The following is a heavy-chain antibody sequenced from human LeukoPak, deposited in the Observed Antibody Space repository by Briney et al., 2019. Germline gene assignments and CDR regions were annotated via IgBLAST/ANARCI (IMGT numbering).Heavy chain of an antibody. J-gene: IGHJ4*02. V-gene: IGHV3-21*01. D-gene: IGHD2-2*01. CDR3: ARDVVPAAPEFDY. Sequence: PGGSLRLSCAASGFTFSSYSMNWVRQAPGKGLEWVSSISSSSSYIYYADSVKGRFTISRNNAKNSLYLQMNSLRAEDTAVYYCARDVVPAAPEFDYWGQGTLVTVSS. CDR1: GFTFSSYS. CDR2: ISSSSSYI.